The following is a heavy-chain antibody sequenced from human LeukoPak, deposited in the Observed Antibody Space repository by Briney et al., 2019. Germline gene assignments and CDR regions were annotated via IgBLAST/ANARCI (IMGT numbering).Heavy chain of an antibody. CDR1: GLTFSGFE. CDR3: ARRFRD. J-gene: IGHJ4*02. D-gene: IGHD5-24*01. Sequence: GGSLRLPCVGSGLTFSGFEMNWVRQAPGKGLEWVSYIRGDGSTKTYADSVKGRFTISRDNAKNALYLQMNSLRAEDTAIYYCARRFRDWGQGTLVTVSS. V-gene: IGHV3-48*03. CDR2: IRGDGSTK.